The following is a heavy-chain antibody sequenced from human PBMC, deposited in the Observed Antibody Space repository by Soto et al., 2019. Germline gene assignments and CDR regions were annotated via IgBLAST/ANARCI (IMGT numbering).Heavy chain of an antibody. CDR2: IVVGSGNT. CDR3: AADRYCSGGSCLHTTEKIYYYYYGMDV. Sequence: ASVKVSCKASGFTFTSSAVQWVRQARGQRLEWIGWIVVGSGNTNYAQKFQERVTITRDMSTSTAYMELSSLRSEDTAVYYCAADRYCSGGSCLHTTEKIYYYYYGMDVWGQGTTVTVSS. D-gene: IGHD2-15*01. J-gene: IGHJ6*02. CDR1: GFTFTSSA. V-gene: IGHV1-58*01.